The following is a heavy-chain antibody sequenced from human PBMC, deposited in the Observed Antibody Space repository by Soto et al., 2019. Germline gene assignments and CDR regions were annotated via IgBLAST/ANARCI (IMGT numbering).Heavy chain of an antibody. CDR1: GLTFSNYG. V-gene: IGHV3-30*18. CDR3: AKDQRGAVATSWYLDL. CDR2: ISCDGSSK. D-gene: IGHD5-12*01. J-gene: IGHJ2*01. Sequence: QVQLVESGGGVVQSGRSLRLSCEASGLTFSNYGMHWVRQAPGKGLEWVAIISCDGSSKYYADSVKGRFTISRDNSKNTLDLQMNSLRAEDTAVYYCAKDQRGAVATSWYLDLWGRGTLVTVSS.